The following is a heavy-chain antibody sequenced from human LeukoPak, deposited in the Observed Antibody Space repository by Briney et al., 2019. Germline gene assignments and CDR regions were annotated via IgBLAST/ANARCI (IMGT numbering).Heavy chain of an antibody. CDR1: GFTFSSYA. CDR2: ISGSGGST. Sequence: GGSLRLSCAASGFTFSSYAMSWVRQAPGKGLEWVSAISGSGGSTYYADSVKGRFTISRDNSKNTLYLQMNSLRAEDTAVYYCAKDPNLPYYYDSSGDPSAPWGQGTLVTVSS. V-gene: IGHV3-23*01. J-gene: IGHJ5*02. D-gene: IGHD3-22*01. CDR3: AKDPNLPYYYDSSGDPSAP.